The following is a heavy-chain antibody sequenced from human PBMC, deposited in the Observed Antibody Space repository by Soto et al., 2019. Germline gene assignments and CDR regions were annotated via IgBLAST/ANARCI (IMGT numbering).Heavy chain of an antibody. CDR3: AANSLGGGSQGDV. J-gene: IGHJ6*02. V-gene: IGHV1-69*01. CDR2: IVPIFGTT. D-gene: IGHD3-10*01. CDR1: GDTFSSYS. Sequence: QVRLVQSGAEVNKPGSSVKVSCKASGDTFSSYSISWVRQAPGQGLEWMGGIVPIFGTTVYAPRMQGRVTITADGPTSTSYMELSGLRFEDTAIYCCAANSLGGGSQGDVWGQGTTVTVSS.